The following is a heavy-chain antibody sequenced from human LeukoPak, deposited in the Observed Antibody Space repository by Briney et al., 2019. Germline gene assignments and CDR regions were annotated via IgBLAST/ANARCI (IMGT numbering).Heavy chain of an antibody. Sequence: ASVKVSCKASEYTFSVYHIHWVRQAPGQGLEWMGWINPNSGGTYYAQKFQGGVTMTRDTSISTAYMELSRLRSDDTAVYYCASREDTWDWRVYGVDVWGQGTTVTVSS. J-gene: IGHJ6*02. CDR1: EYTFSVYH. CDR2: INPNSGGT. CDR3: ASREDTWDWRVYGVDV. D-gene: IGHD3/OR15-3a*01. V-gene: IGHV1-2*02.